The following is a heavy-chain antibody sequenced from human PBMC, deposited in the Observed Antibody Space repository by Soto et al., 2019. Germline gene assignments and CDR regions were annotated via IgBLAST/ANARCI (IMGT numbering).Heavy chain of an antibody. CDR2: LIPIFAVS. Sequence: QVQLVQSGAEVKKPGSSVKVSCKASGGTFSSYTISWVRQAPGQGLEWMGRLIPIFAVSNYAQNFQCRVTINAPKCTRTAYMELCSLTSECTAVYYCATTHSSSSLGRLEFWGQGTMVTVSS. J-gene: IGHJ4*02. D-gene: IGHD6-6*01. CDR3: ATTHSSSSLGRLEF. V-gene: IGHV1-69*02. CDR1: GGTFSSYT.